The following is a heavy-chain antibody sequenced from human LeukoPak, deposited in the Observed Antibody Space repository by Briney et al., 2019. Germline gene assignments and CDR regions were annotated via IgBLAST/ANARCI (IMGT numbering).Heavy chain of an antibody. J-gene: IGHJ3*02. Sequence: PGGSLRLSCAASGFTFSSYSMNWVRQAPGKGLEWVSYISSSSSTIYYADSVKGRFTISRDNAKNSLYLQMNSLRAEDTAVYYCARMDNVGVVTPYDAFDIWGQGTTVTVSS. V-gene: IGHV3-48*01. CDR3: ARMDNVGVVTPYDAFDI. D-gene: IGHD3-3*01. CDR1: GFTFSSYS. CDR2: ISSSSSTI.